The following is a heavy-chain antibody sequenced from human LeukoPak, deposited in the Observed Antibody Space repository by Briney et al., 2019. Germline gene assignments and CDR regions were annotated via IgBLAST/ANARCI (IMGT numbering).Heavy chain of an antibody. J-gene: IGHJ4*02. CDR2: ITASSVSI. Sequence: PGGSLRLSCAASGFTFSMFAMNWVRQAPGKGLEWVSSITASSVSIYHGDSVKGRFTISRDNAENLVYLQMNSLRAEDTAVYYCVRAVIRRRQLRSDYWGQGTLVTVSS. D-gene: IGHD6-13*01. CDR1: GFTFSMFA. V-gene: IGHV3-21*06. CDR3: VRAVIRRRQLRSDY.